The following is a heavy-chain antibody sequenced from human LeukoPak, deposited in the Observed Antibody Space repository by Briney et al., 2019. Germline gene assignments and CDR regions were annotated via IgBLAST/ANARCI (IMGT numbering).Heavy chain of an antibody. Sequence: ASVKVSRKVSGYTLTELSMHWVRQAPGKGLEWMGGFDPEDGETIYAQKFQGRVTMTEDTSTDTAYMELSSLRSEDTAVYYCATGKSPYYYDSSGYYTGDYWGQGTLVTVSS. J-gene: IGHJ4*02. CDR3: ATGKSPYYYDSSGYYTGDY. D-gene: IGHD3-22*01. V-gene: IGHV1-24*01. CDR2: FDPEDGET. CDR1: GYTLTELS.